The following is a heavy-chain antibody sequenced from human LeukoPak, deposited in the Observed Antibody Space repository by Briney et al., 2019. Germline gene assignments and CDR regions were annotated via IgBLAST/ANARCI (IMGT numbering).Heavy chain of an antibody. J-gene: IGHJ4*02. D-gene: IGHD5-12*01. V-gene: IGHV3-21*01. CDR3: VRERDIGSGFDY. Sequence: GGSLGLSCAASGFSFNNYNMNWVRQAPGKGLEWVSSISPSSNYIYYADSMKGRFTISRDNAKNSLYLQMSSLRAEDTAVFYCVRERDIGSGFDYWGQGTLVTVSS. CDR2: ISPSSNYI. CDR1: GFSFNNYN.